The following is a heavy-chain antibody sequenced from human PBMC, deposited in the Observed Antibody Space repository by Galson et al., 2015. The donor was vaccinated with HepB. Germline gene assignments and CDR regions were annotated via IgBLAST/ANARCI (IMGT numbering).Heavy chain of an antibody. D-gene: IGHD2-21*02. Sequence: SLRLSCAASGFTFSSFTMNWVRQAPGKGLEWISYISIDNSVIQYADSVKGRFNISRDYAENSLYLHMKSLRVEDTAVYYCARDRDWAFDYWGQGALVTVSS. V-gene: IGHV3-48*01. CDR3: ARDRDWAFDY. J-gene: IGHJ4*02. CDR1: GFTFSSFT. CDR2: ISIDNSVI.